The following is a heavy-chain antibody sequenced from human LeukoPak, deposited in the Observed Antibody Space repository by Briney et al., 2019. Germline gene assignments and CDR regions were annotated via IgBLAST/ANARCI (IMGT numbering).Heavy chain of an antibody. J-gene: IGHJ4*02. CDR3: AKGIQDYGGLNYYFDY. D-gene: IGHD4-23*01. CDR2: IRYDGSNK. V-gene: IGHV3-30*02. CDR1: GFTFSSYG. Sequence: GGFLRLSCAASGFTFSSYGMHWVRQAPGKGLEWVAFIRYDGSNKYYADSVKGRFTISRDNSKNTLYLQMNSLRAEDTAVYYCAKGIQDYGGLNYYFDYWGQGTLVTVSS.